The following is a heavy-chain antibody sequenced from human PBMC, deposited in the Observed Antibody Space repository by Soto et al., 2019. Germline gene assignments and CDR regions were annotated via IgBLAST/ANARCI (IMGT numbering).Heavy chain of an antibody. CDR2: IIPLFGTS. CDR1: GGTFSTYG. J-gene: IGHJ6*02. D-gene: IGHD4-4*01. V-gene: IGHV1-69*01. CDR3: ARDNPTVTTTYHSHSYGMDV. Sequence: QVTLVQSGAEVRKPGSAVKVSCKASGGTFSTYGINWVRQAPGQGLEWMGGIIPLFGTSSYAQKFEGRATITADESSSTAYMELSSLRSADTAVYYCARDNPTVTTTYHSHSYGMDVWGQGTTVTVSS.